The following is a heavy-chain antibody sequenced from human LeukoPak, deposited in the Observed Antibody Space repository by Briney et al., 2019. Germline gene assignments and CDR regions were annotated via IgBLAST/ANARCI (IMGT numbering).Heavy chain of an antibody. Sequence: AGSLSLSCAASGLTFSSYSLSWVRQAPGKGLEWVSAISGSGGSTYYADSVKGRFTISRDNSKNTLYLQMNSLRAEDTAVYYCAKDPDPSGYWGQGTLVTVSS. CDR3: AKDPDPSGY. D-gene: IGHD6-6*01. J-gene: IGHJ4*02. CDR1: GLTFSSYS. CDR2: ISGSGGST. V-gene: IGHV3-23*01.